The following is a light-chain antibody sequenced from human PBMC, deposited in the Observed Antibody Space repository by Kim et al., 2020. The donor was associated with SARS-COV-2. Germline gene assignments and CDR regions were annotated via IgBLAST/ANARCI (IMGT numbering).Light chain of an antibody. Sequence: DIQMTQSPSILSASVGDRVTITCRASQTISSWLAWYQQKTGKAPKLLIYKASSLESGVPLRFSGSGSGTQFTLTISSLQPDDFATYYCQHYYSYPYTFGQGTKLEI. CDR1: QTISSW. CDR3: QHYYSYPYT. J-gene: IGKJ2*01. CDR2: KAS. V-gene: IGKV1-5*03.